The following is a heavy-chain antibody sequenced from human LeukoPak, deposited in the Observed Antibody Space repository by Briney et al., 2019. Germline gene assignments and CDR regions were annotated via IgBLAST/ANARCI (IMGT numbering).Heavy chain of an antibody. V-gene: IGHV3-23*01. J-gene: IGHJ4*02. D-gene: IGHD5-12*01. CDR1: GFTFSSCG. Sequence: GGSLRLSCTASGFTFSSCGMSWVRQAPGKGLEWVSGISVGGGFTYYADSVKGRFTISTDNSRSTLYLRMNSLRVEDTALYYCARVKGYSRDGIDYWGQGTLVTVSS. CDR3: ARVKGYSRDGIDY. CDR2: ISVGGGFT.